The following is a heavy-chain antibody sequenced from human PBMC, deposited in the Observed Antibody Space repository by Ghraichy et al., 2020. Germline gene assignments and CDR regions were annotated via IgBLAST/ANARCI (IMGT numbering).Heavy chain of an antibody. Sequence: SETLSLTCTVSGGSIGTYYWSWIRQIPGKGLQWIGYIYYSGSTNSYPSLKSRVTISVDSSKNQFSLKLSSVTTADTAVYYCARGAGYCNTTHCYYYFDYWGQGTLVTVSS. CDR1: GGSIGTYY. CDR2: IYYSGST. D-gene: IGHD2-2*01. CDR3: ARGAGYCNTTHCYYYFDY. V-gene: IGHV4-59*01. J-gene: IGHJ4*02.